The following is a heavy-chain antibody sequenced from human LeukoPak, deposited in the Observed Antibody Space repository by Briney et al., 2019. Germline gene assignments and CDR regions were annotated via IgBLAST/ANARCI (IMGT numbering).Heavy chain of an antibody. J-gene: IGHJ4*02. V-gene: IGHV1-2*02. D-gene: IGHD3-22*01. CDR1: GYTFTGYY. Sequence: ASVKVSCKASGYTFTGYYMHWVRQAPGQGLEWMGWINPNSGGTNYAQKFQGRVTMTRDTSISTAYMELSRLRSDDTAVYYCARVREFTMIVAVEGLDYWGQGTLVTVSS. CDR2: INPNSGGT. CDR3: ARVREFTMIVAVEGLDY.